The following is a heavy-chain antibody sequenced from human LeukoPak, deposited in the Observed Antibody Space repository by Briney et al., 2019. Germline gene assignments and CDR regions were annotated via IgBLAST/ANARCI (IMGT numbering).Heavy chain of an antibody. D-gene: IGHD5-24*01. CDR1: GFTFSSYA. J-gene: IGHJ4*02. Sequence: QTGGSLRLSCAASGFTFSSYAMSWVRQAPGKGLEWVSAISGSGGSTYYADSVKGRFTISRDNSKNTLYLQMNSLRAEDTAVYYCAKDRGWLQPKALYSTWYWGQGTLVTVSS. CDR3: AKDRGWLQPKALYSTWY. CDR2: ISGSGGST. V-gene: IGHV3-23*01.